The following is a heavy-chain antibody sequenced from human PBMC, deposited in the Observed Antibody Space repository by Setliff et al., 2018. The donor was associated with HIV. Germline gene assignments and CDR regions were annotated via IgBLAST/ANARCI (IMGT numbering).Heavy chain of an antibody. J-gene: IGHJ6*02. CDR3: ARKLLTRPNYYGMDV. V-gene: IGHV3-21*01. CDR1: GFTFSSYS. CDR2: ISSSSSYI. D-gene: IGHD2-15*01. Sequence: PGGSLRLSCAVSGFTFSSYSMNWVRQAPGKGLEWVSSISSSSSYIYYADSVKGRFTISRDNAKNSLYLQMNSLRAEDTAVYYCARKLLTRPNYYGMDVWGQGTTVTV.